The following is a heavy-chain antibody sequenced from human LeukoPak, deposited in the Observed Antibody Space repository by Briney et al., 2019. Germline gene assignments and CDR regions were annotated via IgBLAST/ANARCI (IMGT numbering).Heavy chain of an antibody. CDR3: VRAGSSSLSHFDY. CDR1: GDSVSSNSAT. D-gene: IGHD6-13*01. V-gene: IGHV6-1*01. CDR2: TYYRSKWYN. Sequence: SQTLSLTCAISGDSVSSNSATWNWIRQSPLRGLEWLGRTYYRSKWYNDYAVSVKSRISINPDTSKNQFSLQLNSVTPEDTAVYYCVRAGSSSLSHFDYWGQGTLVTASS. J-gene: IGHJ4*02.